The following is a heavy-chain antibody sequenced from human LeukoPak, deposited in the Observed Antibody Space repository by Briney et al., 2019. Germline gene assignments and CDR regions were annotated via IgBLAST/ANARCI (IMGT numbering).Heavy chain of an antibody. V-gene: IGHV1-18*01. J-gene: IGHJ6*03. CDR2: ISAYNGNT. D-gene: IGHD6-13*01. Sequence: ASXKVSCKASGYTFTSYGISWVRQAPGQGLEWMGWISAYNGNTNYAQKLQGRVTMTTDTSTSTAYMELRSLRSDDTAVYYCARGSSWYYYYYYMDVWGKGTTVTVSS. CDR1: GYTFTSYG. CDR3: ARGSSWYYYYYYMDV.